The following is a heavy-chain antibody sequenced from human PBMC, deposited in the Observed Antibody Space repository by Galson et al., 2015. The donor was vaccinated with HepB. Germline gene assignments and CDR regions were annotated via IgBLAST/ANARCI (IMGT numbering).Heavy chain of an antibody. V-gene: IGHV3-23*01. Sequence: SLRLSCAASGFTFSDYAMTWVRQAPGKGLEWVSAISGSGGSTYYADSVKGRFTISRDNSKNTLYVQMDSLRAEDTAIYYCARYCTRSSCYGSYYGMDVWGQGATVTVSS. CDR2: ISGSGGST. CDR3: ARYCTRSSCYGSYYGMDV. D-gene: IGHD2-15*01. J-gene: IGHJ6*02. CDR1: GFTFSDYA.